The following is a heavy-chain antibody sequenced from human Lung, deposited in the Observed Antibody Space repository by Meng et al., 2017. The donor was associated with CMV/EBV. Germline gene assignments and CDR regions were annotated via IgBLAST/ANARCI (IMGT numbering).Heavy chain of an antibody. D-gene: IGHD2-8*01. V-gene: IGHV3-30-3*01. CDR1: GFTFPTYS. J-gene: IGHJ4*02. CDR3: ARDSEGSNGSGRSPYYLDF. Sequence: SXKISXTASGFTFPTYSLHWVRQAPGKGLEWVAVISYDGSNKYYADSVKGRFTISRDNSKNKMYFQMNSLKTEDTSVYYCARDSEGSNGSGRSPYYLDFWGRGTXVTVAS. CDR2: ISYDGSNK.